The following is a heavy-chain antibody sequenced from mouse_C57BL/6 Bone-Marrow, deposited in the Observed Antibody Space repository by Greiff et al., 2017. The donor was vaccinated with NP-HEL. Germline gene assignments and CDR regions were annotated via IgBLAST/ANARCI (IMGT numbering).Heavy chain of an antibody. CDR1: GFSLTSYG. CDR2: IWRGGST. Sequence: VQLQQSGPGLVQPSQSLSITCTVSGFSLTSYGVHWVRQSPGKGLEWLGVIWRGGSTDYNAAFMSRLSITKDNSKSQVFFKMNSLQADDTAIYYCAQQFYYYGSSPYWYFDVWGTGTTVTVSS. V-gene: IGHV2-5*01. J-gene: IGHJ1*03. D-gene: IGHD1-1*01. CDR3: AQQFYYYGSSPYWYFDV.